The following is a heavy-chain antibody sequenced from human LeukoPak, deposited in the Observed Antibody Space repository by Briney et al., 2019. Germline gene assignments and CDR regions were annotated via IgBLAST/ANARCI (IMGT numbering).Heavy chain of an antibody. CDR2: ISYDGSNK. J-gene: IGHJ4*02. V-gene: IGHV3-30*04. D-gene: IGHD7-27*01. CDR3: ARETLNWGFDY. CDR1: GFTFSSYA. Sequence: PGGSLRLSCAASGFTFSSYAMHWVRQAPGKGLEWVAVISYDGSNKYYADSVKGRFTISRDNSKNTLYLQMNSLRAEDMAVYYCARETLNWGFDYWGQGTLVTVSS.